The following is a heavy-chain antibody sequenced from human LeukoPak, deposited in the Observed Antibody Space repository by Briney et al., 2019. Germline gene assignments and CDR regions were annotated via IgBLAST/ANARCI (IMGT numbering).Heavy chain of an antibody. V-gene: IGHV4-31*02. CDR1: GGSISSGGYY. J-gene: IGHJ4*02. CDR3: AIVIQGRPGMVAQYYYY. CDR2: IYYSGTT. D-gene: IGHD1-26*01. Sequence: SETLSLTCTVSGGSISSGGYYWSWIRQHPGKGLEWIEYIYYSGTTSYNPSLKRRVTISVDTSKKQFSLKLTSVTAADTAVYYCAIVIQGRPGMVAQYYYYWGQGVLVTAAS.